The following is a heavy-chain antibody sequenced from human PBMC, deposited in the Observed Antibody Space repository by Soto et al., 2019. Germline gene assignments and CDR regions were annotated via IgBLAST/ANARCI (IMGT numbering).Heavy chain of an antibody. CDR3: ARAPPFSVFGLSPIPSDPYYYGMDV. CDR2: ISSSGSTI. V-gene: IGHV3-11*01. D-gene: IGHD2-21*01. Sequence: PGGSLRLSCAASGFTFSDYYMSWIRQAPGKGLEWVSYISSSGSTIYYADSVKGRFTISRDNAKNSLYLQMNSLRAEDTAVYYCARAPPFSVFGLSPIPSDPYYYGMDVWGQGTTVTVSS. CDR1: GFTFSDYY. J-gene: IGHJ6*02.